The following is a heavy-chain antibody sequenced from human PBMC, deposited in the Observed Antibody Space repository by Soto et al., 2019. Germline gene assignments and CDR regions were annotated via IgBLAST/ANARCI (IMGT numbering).Heavy chain of an antibody. CDR1: GFTFSSYA. CDR3: VREPNYSDSSYHYFDY. Sequence: GSLRLSCAASGFTFSSYAMSWVRQAPWKGLEWVSAISGSGGSTYYADSVKGRFTISRDNSKNTLHLQMNTLRVEDTAVYFCVREPNYSDSSYHYFDYWGQGA. CDR2: ISGSGGST. J-gene: IGHJ4*02. V-gene: IGHV3-23*01. D-gene: IGHD3-22*01.